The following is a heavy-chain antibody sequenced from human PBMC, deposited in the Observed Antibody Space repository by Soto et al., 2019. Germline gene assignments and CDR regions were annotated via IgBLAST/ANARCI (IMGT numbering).Heavy chain of an antibody. CDR1: GGSISSYY. CDR2: IYYSGST. CDR3: ARDSTSYYYDFWSGFRYGMDV. Sequence: PSETLSLTCTVSGGSISSYYWSWIRQPPGKGLEWIGYIYYSGSTNYNPSLKSRVTISVDTSKNQFSLKLSSVTAADTAVYYCARDSTSYYYDFWSGFRYGMDVWGQGTTVTVSS. J-gene: IGHJ6*02. D-gene: IGHD3-3*01. V-gene: IGHV4-59*01.